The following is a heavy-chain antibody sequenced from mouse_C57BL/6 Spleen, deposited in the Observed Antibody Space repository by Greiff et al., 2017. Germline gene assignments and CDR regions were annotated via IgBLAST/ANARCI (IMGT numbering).Heavy chain of an antibody. V-gene: IGHV2-5*01. CDR1: GFSLTSYG. Sequence: QVQLQQSGPGLVQPSQSLSITCTVSGFSLTSYGVHCVRQSPGKGLEWLGVIWRGGSTDYNAAFMSRLSITKDNSKSQVFFKMNSLQADYTAIYYCAKGLGTFVTTVVALYAMDYWGQGTSVTVSS. J-gene: IGHJ4*01. CDR3: AKGLGTFVTTVVALYAMDY. D-gene: IGHD1-1*01. CDR2: IWRGGST.